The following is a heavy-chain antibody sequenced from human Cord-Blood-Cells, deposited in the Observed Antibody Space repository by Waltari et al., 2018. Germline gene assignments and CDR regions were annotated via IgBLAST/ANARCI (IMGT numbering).Heavy chain of an antibody. J-gene: IGHJ5*02. CDR3: ARSRNWNYGSWFDP. D-gene: IGHD1-7*01. V-gene: IGHV4-30-2*01. CDR1: GCFISRGGYS. Sequence: QLQLQESGSGLVKPSQTLSLTCAVSGCFISRGGYSWSLIRQPPGKGLEWIGYIYHSGSTYYNPSLKSRVTISVDRSKNQLSLKLSSVTAADTAVYYCARSRNWNYGSWFDPWGQGTLVTVSS. CDR2: IYHSGST.